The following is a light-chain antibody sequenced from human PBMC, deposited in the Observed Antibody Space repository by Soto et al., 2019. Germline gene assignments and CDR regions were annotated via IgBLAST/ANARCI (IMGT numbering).Light chain of an antibody. V-gene: IGKV3-15*01. CDR3: QQYNNRWT. Sequence: EIVMTQSPATLSVSPGERATLSCRASQSVSSNLAWYQQKPGQAPRLLIYATSTRATGIPARFSGSGSETEFTLTISSLQSEDFAVYYCQQYNNRWTFGPGTKVAIK. CDR1: QSVSSN. CDR2: ATS. J-gene: IGKJ1*01.